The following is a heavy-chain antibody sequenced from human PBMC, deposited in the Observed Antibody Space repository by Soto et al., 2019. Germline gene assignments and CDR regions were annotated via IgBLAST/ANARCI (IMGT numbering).Heavy chain of an antibody. CDR1: GFTFSSYD. V-gene: IGHV3-13*01. CDR3: ARDLVVVAANTYYYYGMDV. J-gene: IGHJ6*02. CDR2: IGTAGDT. Sequence: EVQLVESGGGLVQPGGSLRLSCAASGFTFSSYDMHWVRQATGKGLEWVSAIGTAGDTYYQGSVKDRFTISRENAKNSLYLQMNSLRADDTAVYYCARDLVVVAANTYYYYGMDVWGQGTTVTVSS. D-gene: IGHD2-15*01.